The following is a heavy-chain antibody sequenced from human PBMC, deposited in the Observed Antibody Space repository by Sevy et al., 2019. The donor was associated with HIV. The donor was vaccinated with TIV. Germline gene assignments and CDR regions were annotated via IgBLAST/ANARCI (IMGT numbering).Heavy chain of an antibody. Sequence: GGSLRLSCAASGFTFSSYAMTWVRQAPGKGLGWVSAISGSGGYTYYADSVKGRFTISRDNSKKTLDLQMHSLRAEDTAVYYCAKEGYESSGYYHWGQGTLVTVSS. J-gene: IGHJ5*02. CDR3: AKEGYESSGYYH. CDR1: GFTFSSYA. V-gene: IGHV3-23*01. D-gene: IGHD3-22*01. CDR2: ISGSGGYT.